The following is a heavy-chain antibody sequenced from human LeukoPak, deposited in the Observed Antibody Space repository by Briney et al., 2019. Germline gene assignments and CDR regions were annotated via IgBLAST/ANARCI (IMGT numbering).Heavy chain of an antibody. J-gene: IGHJ4*02. CDR3: ARDSIAARPGRVDY. D-gene: IGHD6-6*01. CDR2: ISSSGSTI. V-gene: IGHV3-11*04. Sequence: GGSLRLSCAASGFTFSDYYMSWIRQAPGKGLEWVSYISSSGSTIYYADSVKDRFTISRDNAKNSLYLQMNSLRAEDTAVYYCARDSIAARPGRVDYWGQGTLVTVSS. CDR1: GFTFSDYY.